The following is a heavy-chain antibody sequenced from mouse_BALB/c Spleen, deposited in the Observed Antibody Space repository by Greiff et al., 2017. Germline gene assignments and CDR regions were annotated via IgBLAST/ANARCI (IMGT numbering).Heavy chain of an antibody. Sequence: QVQLKESGAELVRPGASVKLSCKASGYSFTSYWMNWVKQRPGQGLEWIGMIHPSDSETRLNQKFKDKATLTVDKSSSTAYMQLSSPTSEDSAVYYCARRAYDYGRDWYFDVWGAGTTVTVSS. D-gene: IGHD2-4*01. J-gene: IGHJ1*01. V-gene: IGHV1-61*01. CDR3: ARRAYDYGRDWYFDV. CDR2: IHPSDSET. CDR1: GYSFTSYW.